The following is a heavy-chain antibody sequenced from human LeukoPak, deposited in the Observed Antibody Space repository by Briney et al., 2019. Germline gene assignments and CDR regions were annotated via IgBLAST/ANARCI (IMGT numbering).Heavy chain of an antibody. CDR2: IDPTDSYT. Sequence: GESLRISCKGSGYIFTSYWFTWVRQMPGKGLEWMGMIDPTDSYTNYSPSFQGHVTISTDKSISTAYLQWSSLKASDTAIYYCARRGRSSSNFDFWGQGTLVTVSS. V-gene: IGHV5-10-1*01. CDR3: ARRGRSSSNFDF. CDR1: GYIFTSYW. J-gene: IGHJ4*02. D-gene: IGHD6-6*01.